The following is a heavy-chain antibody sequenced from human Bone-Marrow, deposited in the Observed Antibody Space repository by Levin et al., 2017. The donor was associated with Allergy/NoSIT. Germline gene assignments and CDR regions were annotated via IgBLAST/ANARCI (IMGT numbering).Heavy chain of an antibody. V-gene: IGHV3-30*18. D-gene: IGHD2-2*01. CDR1: GFTFSSYG. J-gene: IGHJ6*02. Sequence: GGSLRLSCAASGFTFSSYGMHWVRQAPGKGLEWVAVISHDGSNNYYEDSVKGRFTISRDNSKNTLYVQMNRLRAEDTAVYYCAKDQRGGYCSSSSCYLAMDVWGQGITVTVSS. CDR3: AKDQRGGYCSSSSCYLAMDV. CDR2: ISHDGSNN.